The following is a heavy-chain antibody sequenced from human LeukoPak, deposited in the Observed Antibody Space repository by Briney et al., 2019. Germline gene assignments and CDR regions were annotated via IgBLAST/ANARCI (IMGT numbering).Heavy chain of an antibody. CDR2: ISSSSSYI. Sequence: PGGSLRLSCAASGFTFSSYSMYWVRQAPGKGLEWVSSISSSSSYIYYADSVKGRFTISRDNAKNSLYLQMNSLRAEDTAVYYCARDEVATISLDYWGQGTLVTVSS. D-gene: IGHD5-12*01. J-gene: IGHJ4*02. V-gene: IGHV3-21*01. CDR3: ARDEVATISLDY. CDR1: GFTFSSYS.